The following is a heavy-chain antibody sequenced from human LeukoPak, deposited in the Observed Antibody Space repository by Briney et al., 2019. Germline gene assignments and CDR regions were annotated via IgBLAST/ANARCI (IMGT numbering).Heavy chain of an antibody. V-gene: IGHV3-23*01. CDR3: ARALSQQLIRYSQD. J-gene: IGHJ1*01. D-gene: IGHD5-24*01. CDR2: VTHTGDTA. CDR1: GFSFSSYA. Sequence: GGSLSLSCAASGFSFSSYAMTWVRQAPGKGLEWVSSVTHTGDTAYHADSVKGRFTSSRDNSKNTLYLQMNSLRADDTAVYYCARALSQQLIRYSQDWGQGTLVTVSS.